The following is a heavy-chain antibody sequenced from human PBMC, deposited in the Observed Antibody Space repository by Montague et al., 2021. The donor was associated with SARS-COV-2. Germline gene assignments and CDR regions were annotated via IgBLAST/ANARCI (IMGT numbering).Heavy chain of an antibody. CDR2: ILHTEST. V-gene: IGHV4-4*02. J-gene: IGHJ4*02. D-gene: IGHD3/OR15-3a*01. CDR3: ATGINYYDFLALQS. CDR1: GGSIESGNW. Sequence: SETLSLTCTVSGGSIESGNWWSWVRQTPGKGLEWIGEILHTESTNFNPSLKTRVAISVDKSRNRFSLKLTSLTAADTAVYYCATGINYYDFLALQSWGQGALVIVSS.